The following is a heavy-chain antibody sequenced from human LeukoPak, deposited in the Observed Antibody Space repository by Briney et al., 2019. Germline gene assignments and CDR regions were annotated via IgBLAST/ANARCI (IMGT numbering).Heavy chain of an antibody. Sequence: ASVKVSCKAFGYTFTSNYMHWVRQAPGQGPEWMGVISPSGGSTTYAQKFQGRVTLTRDMSTSTDYLELSSLRSEDTAVYYCARPLRSGYYIGAFDIWGQGTMVTVSS. V-gene: IGHV1-46*01. D-gene: IGHD3-3*01. CDR3: ARPLRSGYYIGAFDI. J-gene: IGHJ3*02. CDR1: GYTFTSNY. CDR2: ISPSGGST.